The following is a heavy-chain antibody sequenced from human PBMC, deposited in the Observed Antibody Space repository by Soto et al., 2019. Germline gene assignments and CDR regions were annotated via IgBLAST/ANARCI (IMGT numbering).Heavy chain of an antibody. D-gene: IGHD5-18*01. CDR3: ARNGLLHLWGFDY. Sequence: QVQLVQSGAEVKKPGASVKVSCRASGYTFTSYDINWVRQATGQGLEWMGWMNPNSGNTGNAQKYQGRVTMTRNTSISTAYMELSNLRSEDTAVYYCARNGLLHLWGFDYWGQGTLVTVAS. CDR2: MNPNSGNT. V-gene: IGHV1-8*01. J-gene: IGHJ4*02. CDR1: GYTFTSYD.